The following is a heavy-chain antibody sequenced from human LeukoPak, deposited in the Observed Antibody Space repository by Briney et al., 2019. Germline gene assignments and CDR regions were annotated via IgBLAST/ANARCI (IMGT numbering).Heavy chain of an antibody. CDR1: GFTFSDYG. CDR2: IWYDGSKK. V-gene: IGHV3-33*01. D-gene: IGHD6-6*01. J-gene: IGHJ4*02. Sequence: PGRSQRLSCAASGFTFSDYGIHWVRQAPGQGLEWVALIWYDGSKKYYADSVKGRFTISRDNTKNTLYLQLNSLRADDTAVYYCARAHSSSSTFDLWGQGTLVTVSS. CDR3: ARAHSSSSTFDL.